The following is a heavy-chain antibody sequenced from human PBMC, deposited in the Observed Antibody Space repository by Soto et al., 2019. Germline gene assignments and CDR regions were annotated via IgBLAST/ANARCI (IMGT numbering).Heavy chain of an antibody. CDR1: GGSFSGYY. CDR2: INHSGST. J-gene: IGHJ5*02. Sequence: PSETLSLTCAVYGGSFSGYYWSWIRQPPGKGLEWIGEINHSGSTNYNPSLKSRVTISVDTSKNQFSLKLSSVTAADTAMYYCARGHGGSWFDPWGQGTLVTVSS. V-gene: IGHV4-34*01. CDR3: ARGHGGSWFDP. D-gene: IGHD2-15*01.